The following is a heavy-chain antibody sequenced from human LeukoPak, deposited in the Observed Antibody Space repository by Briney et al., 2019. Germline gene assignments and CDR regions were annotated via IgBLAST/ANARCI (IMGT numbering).Heavy chain of an antibody. V-gene: IGHV3-23*01. CDR1: GDSISTSNS. Sequence: PSETLSLTCTVSGDSISTSNSYWGWIRQPPGKGLEWVSAISGSGGSTYYADSVKGRFTISRDNSKNTLYLQMNSLRAEDTAVYYCAKGGSAKFDYWGQGTLVTVSS. CDR3: AKGGSAKFDY. D-gene: IGHD6-25*01. CDR2: ISGSGGST. J-gene: IGHJ4*02.